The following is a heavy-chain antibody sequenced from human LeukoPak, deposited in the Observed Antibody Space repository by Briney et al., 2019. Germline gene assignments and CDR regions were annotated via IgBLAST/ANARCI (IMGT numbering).Heavy chain of an antibody. D-gene: IGHD1-26*01. V-gene: IGHV4-34*01. CDR2: ILQGGVT. CDR3: ARGGRGTYMRH. J-gene: IGHJ4*02. Sequence: GSLRLSCAASGFTFSSYAMSWVRQAPGKGLEWIGEILQGGVTNYNSSLKSRVTMSMDTSKNQFHLDLTSVTAADAGQYFCARGGRGTYMRHWGQGILVTVSS. CDR1: GFTFSSYA.